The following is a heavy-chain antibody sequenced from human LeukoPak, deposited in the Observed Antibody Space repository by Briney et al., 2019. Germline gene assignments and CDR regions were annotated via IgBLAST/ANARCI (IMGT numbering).Heavy chain of an antibody. CDR3: ARDRIKSGSYYFDY. CDR2: ISGRSSTA. V-gene: IGHV3-48*01. CDR1: AFTFSDYS. Sequence: GGSLRLSCAASAFTFSDYSMNWVRQAPGKGLGWVSYISGRSSTAYYADSVKGRFTISRDNAKNSMYLQMNSLRAEDTAVYYCARDRIKSGSYYFDYWGQGTLVTVSS. J-gene: IGHJ4*02. D-gene: IGHD1-26*01.